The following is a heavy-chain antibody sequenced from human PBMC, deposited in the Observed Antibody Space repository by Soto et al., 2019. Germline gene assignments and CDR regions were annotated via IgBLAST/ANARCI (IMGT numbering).Heavy chain of an antibody. J-gene: IGHJ5*02. Sequence: PSETLSLTCTVSGGSISSGGYYWSWIRQHPGKGLEWIGYIYYSGSTYYNPSLKSRVTISVDTSKNQFSLKLSSVTAADTAVYYCARERGWQLVRTRWLETWGQGTLVTVSS. CDR1: GGSISSGGYY. CDR2: IYYSGST. V-gene: IGHV4-31*03. CDR3: ARERGWQLVRTRWLET. D-gene: IGHD6-6*01.